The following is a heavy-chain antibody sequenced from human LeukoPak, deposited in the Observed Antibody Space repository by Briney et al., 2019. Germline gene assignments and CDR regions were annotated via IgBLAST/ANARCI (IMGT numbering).Heavy chain of an antibody. Sequence: GGSLRLSCAASGFTFSSYNMNWVRQAPGKGREWVSSISSSSTYIYYADSMKGRFTISRDNAKNSLYLQMNSLRAEDTAVYYCARVPRLPLYYYDSSGTWAFDIWGQGTMVTVSS. CDR3: ARVPRLPLYYYDSSGTWAFDI. CDR1: GFTFSSYN. J-gene: IGHJ3*02. V-gene: IGHV3-21*01. CDR2: ISSSSTYI. D-gene: IGHD3-22*01.